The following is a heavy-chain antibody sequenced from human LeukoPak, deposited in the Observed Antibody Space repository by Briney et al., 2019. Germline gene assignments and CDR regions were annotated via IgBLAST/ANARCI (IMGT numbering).Heavy chain of an antibody. CDR3: AREEQWLPDY. V-gene: IGHV3-33*01. D-gene: IGHD6-19*01. J-gene: IGHJ4*02. CDR2: IWYDGSNK. CDR1: GFTFSSYG. Sequence: PGGSLRLSCAASGFTFSSYGMHWVRQAPGKGLEWVAVIWYDGSNKYYADSVKGRSTISRDNSKNTLHLQMNSLRAEDTAVYYCAREEQWLPDYWGQGTLVTVSS.